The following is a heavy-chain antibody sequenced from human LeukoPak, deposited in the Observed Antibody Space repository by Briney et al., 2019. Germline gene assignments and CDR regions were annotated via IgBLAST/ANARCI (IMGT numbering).Heavy chain of an antibody. CDR3: ARQGVVVAATILSGWFDP. D-gene: IGHD2-15*01. J-gene: IGHJ5*02. CDR1: GGSISSSSYY. V-gene: IGHV4-39*01. Sequence: SETLSLTCTVSGGSISSSSYYWGWIRQPPGKGLEWIGSIYYSGSTNYNPSLKSRVTISVDTSKNQFSLKLSSVTAADTAVYYCARQGVVVAATILSGWFDPWGQGALVTVSS. CDR2: IYYSGST.